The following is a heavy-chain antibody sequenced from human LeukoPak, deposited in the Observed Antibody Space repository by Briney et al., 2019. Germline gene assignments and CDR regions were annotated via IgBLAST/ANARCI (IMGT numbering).Heavy chain of an antibody. CDR2: INHSGST. D-gene: IGHD6-13*01. CDR1: GGSFSGFY. V-gene: IGHV4-34*01. Sequence: PSETLSLTCAVYGGSFSGFYWSWIRQPPGKGLEWIGEINHSGSTNYNPSLKSRVTISVDTSKNQFSLKLSSVTAADTAVYYCARVQQLADFDYWGQGNLVTVSS. J-gene: IGHJ4*02. CDR3: ARVQQLADFDY.